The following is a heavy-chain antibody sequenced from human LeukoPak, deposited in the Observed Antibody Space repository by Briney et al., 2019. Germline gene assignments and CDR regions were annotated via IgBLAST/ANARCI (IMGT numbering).Heavy chain of an antibody. CDR1: GFTFSSYS. J-gene: IGHJ6*02. CDR2: ISSSSSYI. D-gene: IGHD6-19*01. V-gene: IGHV3-21*01. Sequence: PGGSLRLSCAASGFTFSSYSMNWVRQAPGKGLEWVSSISSSSSYIYYADSVKGRFTISRDNAKNSLYLQMNSLRAEDTAVYYCARDYAAVAGYYYNGMDVWGQGTTVTVS. CDR3: ARDYAAVAGYYYNGMDV.